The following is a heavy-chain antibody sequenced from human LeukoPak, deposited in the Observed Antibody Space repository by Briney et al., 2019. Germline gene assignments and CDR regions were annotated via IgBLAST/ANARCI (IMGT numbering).Heavy chain of an antibody. CDR1: GGSISNYY. CDR2: IYYSGST. CDR3: ARFRRSSGSPYYFDL. Sequence: SETLSLTCTVSGGSISNYYWSWIRQPPGKGLEWIGFIYYSGSTNYNPSLKSRVTISVDTSKNQFSLKLSSVTAAATAVYLCARFRRSSGSPYYFDLWGQGTLVTLSS. D-gene: IGHD6-6*01. V-gene: IGHV4-59*01. J-gene: IGHJ4*02.